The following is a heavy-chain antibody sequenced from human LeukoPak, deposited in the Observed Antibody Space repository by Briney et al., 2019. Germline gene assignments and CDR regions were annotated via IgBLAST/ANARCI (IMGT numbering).Heavy chain of an antibody. V-gene: IGHV1-8*01. D-gene: IGHD3-22*01. J-gene: IGHJ4*02. CDR1: GFTFTSYD. Sequence: GASVKVSCRASGFTFTSYDINWVRQSTGQGLEWMGWMNPISGHTGYAQKFQGRVTITADESTSTAYMELSSLRSEDTAVYYCARSAYYYDSSGYYPYYFDYWGQGTLVTVSS. CDR3: ARSAYYYDSSGYYPYYFDY. CDR2: MNPISGHT.